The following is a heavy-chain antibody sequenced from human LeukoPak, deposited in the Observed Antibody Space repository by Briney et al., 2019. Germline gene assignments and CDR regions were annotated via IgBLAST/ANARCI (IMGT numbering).Heavy chain of an antibody. CDR1: GFTFSSYA. Sequence: GGSLRLSCAASGFTFSSYAMSWVRQTPGKGLEWVSAISGSGGSTYYADSVKGRFTISRDNSKNTLYLQMNSLRAEDTAVYYCAKNYGDYPLFDYWGQGTLVTVSS. V-gene: IGHV3-23*01. D-gene: IGHD4-17*01. CDR3: AKNYGDYPLFDY. CDR2: ISGSGGST. J-gene: IGHJ4*02.